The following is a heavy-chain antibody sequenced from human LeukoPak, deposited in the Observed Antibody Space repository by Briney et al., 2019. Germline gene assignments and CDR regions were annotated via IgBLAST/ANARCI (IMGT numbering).Heavy chain of an antibody. CDR3: ARGGGSGRWGSAFDM. D-gene: IGHD3-16*01. Sequence: GGSLRLSCAASGFTFSSYSMNWVRQAPGKGLQWVSSITRSSSYIYYADSVKGRFTISRDNAKNSLYLQMDSLRDEDTAVYYCARGGGSGRWGSAFDMWGQGTMVTVSP. J-gene: IGHJ3*02. CDR1: GFTFSSYS. CDR2: ITRSSSYI. V-gene: IGHV3-21*01.